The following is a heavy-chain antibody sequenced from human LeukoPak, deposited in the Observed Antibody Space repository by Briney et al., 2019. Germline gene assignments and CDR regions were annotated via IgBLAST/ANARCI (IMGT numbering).Heavy chain of an antibody. D-gene: IGHD1-26*01. Sequence: ASVKVSCKASGYTFTGYYMHWVRQAPGQGLEWMGWINPNSGGTNYAQKFQGRVTMTRDTSISTAYMELSRLRSDDSAVYYWARDAWLVGATNLYYFDYWGQGTLVTVSS. CDR1: GYTFTGYY. J-gene: IGHJ4*02. V-gene: IGHV1-2*02. CDR2: INPNSGGT. CDR3: ARDAWLVGATNLYYFDY.